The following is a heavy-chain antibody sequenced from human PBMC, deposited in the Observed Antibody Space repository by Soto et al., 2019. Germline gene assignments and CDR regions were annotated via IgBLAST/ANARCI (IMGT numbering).Heavy chain of an antibody. CDR1: GFIFRSYG. CDR3: AKATYGYAYVAF. CDR2: ISNDGGNE. D-gene: IGHD2-15*01. V-gene: IGHV3-30*18. J-gene: IGHJ4*02. Sequence: QVQLVESGGGVVQPGRSLRLACTASGFIFRSYGMHWVRQAPGKGLEWVAFISNDGGNEYYVDSVKGRFTISRDNSRNTLYLQMNSLRADDTALYSCAKATYGYAYVAFGGQGTRVTVSS.